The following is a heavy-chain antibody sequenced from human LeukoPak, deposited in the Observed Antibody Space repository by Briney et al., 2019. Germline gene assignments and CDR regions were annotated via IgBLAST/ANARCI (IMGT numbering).Heavy chain of an antibody. CDR3: ARDSGWGTGFDD. V-gene: IGHV3-74*01. Sequence: GGFLRLSCAASGFTFKNYWMHRVRQAPGKGLVWVSRINSDGSSTNYADSVKGRFTISRDNAKNTLYLQMNSLRAEDTAVYYCARDSGWGTGFDDWGQGTLVTVSS. J-gene: IGHJ4*02. D-gene: IGHD6-19*01. CDR1: GFTFKNYW. CDR2: INSDGSST.